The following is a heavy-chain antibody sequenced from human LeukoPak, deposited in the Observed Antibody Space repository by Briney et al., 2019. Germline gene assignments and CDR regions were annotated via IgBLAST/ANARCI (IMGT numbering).Heavy chain of an antibody. CDR1: GFTFSSYA. CDR2: ISGSGGST. D-gene: IGHD6-13*01. V-gene: IGHV3-23*01. CDR3: AKSKGSSCWWDWFDP. J-gene: IGHJ5*02. Sequence: PGGSLRLSCAASGFTFSSYAMSWVRQAPGKGLEWVSAISGSGGSTYYADSVKGRFTISRDNSKNTLYLQMNSLRAEDTAVYYCAKSKGSSCWWDWFDPWGQGTLGTVSS.